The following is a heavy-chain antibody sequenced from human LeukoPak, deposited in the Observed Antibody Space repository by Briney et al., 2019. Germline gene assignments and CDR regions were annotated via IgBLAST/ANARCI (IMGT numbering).Heavy chain of an antibody. CDR3: AKGPRGTGTGDRSPYDY. V-gene: IGHV3-23*01. Sequence: GGSLRLSCAASGFTFSSYAMSWVRQAPGKGLEWVSAISGSGGSTYYADSVKGRFTISRDNSKNTLYPQMNSLRAEDTAVYYCAKGPRGTGTGDRSPYDYWGQGTLVTVSS. J-gene: IGHJ4*02. D-gene: IGHD1-1*01. CDR1: GFTFSSYA. CDR2: ISGSGGST.